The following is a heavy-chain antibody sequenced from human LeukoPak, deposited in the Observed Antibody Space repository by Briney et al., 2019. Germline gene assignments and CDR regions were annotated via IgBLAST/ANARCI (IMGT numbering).Heavy chain of an antibody. V-gene: IGHV4-39*01. Sequence: PSETLSLTCTVSGGSISSSNYYWGWLRQPPGKGLEWIGSIYHSGNTYYNPSLKSRVTISVDTSNNQLFLKLSSVIAADTAVYYCARRDCSSSSCYRYYFDYWGQGTLVTVSS. J-gene: IGHJ4*02. D-gene: IGHD2-2*01. CDR2: IYHSGNT. CDR1: GGSISSSNYY. CDR3: ARRDCSSSSCYRYYFDY.